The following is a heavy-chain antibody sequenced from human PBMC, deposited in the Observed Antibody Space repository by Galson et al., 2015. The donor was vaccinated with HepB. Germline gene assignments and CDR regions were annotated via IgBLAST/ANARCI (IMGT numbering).Heavy chain of an antibody. CDR1: EFSFSTYH. V-gene: IGHV3-21*06. J-gene: IGHJ6*02. CDR3: ARSSGSNYFYGMDV. D-gene: IGHD5-12*01. CDR2: IDSTSSYT. Sequence: SLRLSCAASEFSFSTYHMNWVRQAPGKGPEWVSYIDSTSSYTYYADSVKGRFTIFRDNAKNTLYLQMNSLRAEDTAVFYCARSSGSNYFYGMDVWGQGTTVTVSS.